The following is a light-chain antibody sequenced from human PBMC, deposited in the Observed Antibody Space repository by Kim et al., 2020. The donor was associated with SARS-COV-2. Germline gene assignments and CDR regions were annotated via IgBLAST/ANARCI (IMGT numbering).Light chain of an antibody. V-gene: IGKV1-39*01. CDR3: QQSYSTPYT. J-gene: IGKJ2*01. CDR1: QSVNQF. Sequence: DIQMTQSPSSLSASVGDRVSITCRASQSVNQFLNWYQQEVGKAPKLLIYAAATLQSGVPSRSSGSGSETEFTLTISSLQAEDFATYYCQQSYSTPYTFGQGTKLEI. CDR2: AAA.